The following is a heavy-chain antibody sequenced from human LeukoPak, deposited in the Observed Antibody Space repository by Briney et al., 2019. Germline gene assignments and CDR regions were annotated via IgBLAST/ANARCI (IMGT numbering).Heavy chain of an antibody. D-gene: IGHD2-15*01. CDR1: GFTFSSYA. J-gene: IGHJ4*02. V-gene: IGHV3-23*01. CDR2: ISGSGGST. CDR3: IRQECSGGSCSYVDY. Sequence: GGSLRLSCAASGFTFSSYAMTWVRQAPGKGLDWVSGISGSGGSTYYADSVKGRFTISRDNSKNTLYLQMNSLRAEDTAVYYCIRQECSGGSCSYVDYWGQGTLVTVSS.